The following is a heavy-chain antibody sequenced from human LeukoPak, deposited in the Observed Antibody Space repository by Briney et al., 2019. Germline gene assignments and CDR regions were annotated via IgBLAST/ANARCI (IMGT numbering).Heavy chain of an antibody. J-gene: IGHJ4*02. CDR1: GGSISSGGYY. CDR2: IYHSGST. CDR3: ARYVDIVDNFDY. Sequence: PSQTLSLTCTVSGGSISSGGYYWSWIRQPPGKGLEWIGYIYHSGSTYYNPSLKSRVTISVDRSKNQFSLKLSSVTAADTAVYYCARYVDIVDNFDYWGQGTLVTVSS. D-gene: IGHD5-12*01. V-gene: IGHV4-30-2*01.